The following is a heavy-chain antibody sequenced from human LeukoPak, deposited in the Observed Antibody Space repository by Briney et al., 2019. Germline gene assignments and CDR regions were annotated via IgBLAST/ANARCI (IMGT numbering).Heavy chain of an antibody. CDR1: GYTFTGYY. CDR2: INPNTGDI. J-gene: IGHJ4*02. D-gene: IGHD3-9*01. CDR3: ARAPRGDILTGYYGY. Sequence: ASVKVSCKASGYTFTGYYMHWVRQAPGQGLEWMGWINPNTGDINYAQKFQGRVTMTRDTSISTAYMELSRLRSDDTAVYYCARAPRGDILTGYYGYWGQGTLVTVSS. V-gene: IGHV1-2*02.